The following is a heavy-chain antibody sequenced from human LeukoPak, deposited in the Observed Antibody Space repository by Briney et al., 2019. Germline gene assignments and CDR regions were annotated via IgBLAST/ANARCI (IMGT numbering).Heavy chain of an antibody. V-gene: IGHV4-61*02. CDR1: GGSISSGDYY. D-gene: IGHD2-2*01. Sequence: KSSETLSLTCTVSGGSISSGDYYWNWIRQPAGETLEWIGRIYTSGSTNYNPSLKSRVTISLDTSKNQLSLKLNSVTAADTAVYYCARLSCSSTSCHDRPHDVFDIWGQGTMVTVSS. CDR2: IYTSGST. CDR3: ARLSCSSTSCHDRPHDVFDI. J-gene: IGHJ3*02.